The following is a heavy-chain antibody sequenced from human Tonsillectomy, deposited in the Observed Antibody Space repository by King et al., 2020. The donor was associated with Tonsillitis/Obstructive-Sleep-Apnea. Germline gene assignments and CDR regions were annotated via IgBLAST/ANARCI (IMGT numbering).Heavy chain of an antibody. CDR3: ERDPSALRRLARWQTPLFDY. D-gene: IGHD4-23*01. CDR1: GYTFTSYA. CDR2: INTNTGNP. Sequence: QLVQSGSELKKPGASVKVSCKASGYTFTSYAMNWVRQAPGQGLEWMGWINTNTGNPTYAQGFTGRFVFSLDTSVRTAYLQISSLKGEDTAVYYCERDPSALRRLARWQTPLFDYCGQGTLVTVSS. J-gene: IGHJ4*02. V-gene: IGHV7-4-1*02.